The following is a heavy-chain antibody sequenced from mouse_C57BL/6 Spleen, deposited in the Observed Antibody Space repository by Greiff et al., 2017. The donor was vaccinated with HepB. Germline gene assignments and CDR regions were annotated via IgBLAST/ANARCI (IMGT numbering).Heavy chain of an antibody. D-gene: IGHD2-2*01. CDR1: GYTFTDYY. V-gene: IGHV1-19*01. CDR2: INPYNGGT. Sequence: EVKLQESGPVLVKPGASVKMSCKASGYTFTDYYMNWVKQSHGKSLEWIGVINPYNGGTSYNQKFKGKATLTVDKSSSTAYMELNSLTSEDSAVYYCARVYYGYDYFDYWGQGTTLTVSS. CDR3: ARVYYGYDYFDY. J-gene: IGHJ2*01.